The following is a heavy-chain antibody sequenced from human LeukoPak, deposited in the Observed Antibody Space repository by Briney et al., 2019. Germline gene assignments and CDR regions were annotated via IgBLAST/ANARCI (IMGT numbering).Heavy chain of an antibody. CDR1: GGTFISSA. V-gene: IGHV1-69*04. J-gene: IGHJ6*02. CDR3: ARDIGDILTGYYPLYYYYGMDV. CDR2: IIPVLNIT. Sequence: ASVKVSCKASGGTFISSAITWVRQAPGQGLEWMGRIIPVLNITNYAQKFQGRVTITADTSTSTAYMELSSLRSEETAVYYCARDIGDILTGYYPLYYYYGMDVWGQGTTVTVSS. D-gene: IGHD3-9*01.